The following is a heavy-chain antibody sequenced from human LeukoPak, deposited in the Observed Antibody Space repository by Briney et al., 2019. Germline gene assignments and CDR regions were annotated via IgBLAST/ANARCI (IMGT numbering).Heavy chain of an antibody. J-gene: IGHJ3*02. CDR3: ARGHVTVSAHDDAFDI. Sequence: PGGSLRLSCGASGFTFDDYWMSWVRQAPGQGLEWVANINQDGSEKYYLDSAKGRFTISRDNARNSLYLQVNSLRAEDTAVYYCARGHVTVSAHDDAFDIWGQGTMVTVSS. D-gene: IGHD5/OR15-5a*01. CDR2: INQDGSEK. CDR1: GFTFDDYW. V-gene: IGHV3-7*01.